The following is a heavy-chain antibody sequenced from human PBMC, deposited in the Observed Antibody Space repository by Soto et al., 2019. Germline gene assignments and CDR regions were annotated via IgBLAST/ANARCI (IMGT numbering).Heavy chain of an antibody. Sequence: GGSLRLSCSASGFTFSSYAMHWVRQAPGKGLEYVSAISSNGGSTYYADSVKGRFTISRDNSKNTLYLQMSSLRAEDTAVYYCTVVKLGRYSYGSFDYWGQGTLVTVSS. V-gene: IGHV3-64D*06. CDR2: ISSNGGST. J-gene: IGHJ4*02. CDR3: TVVKLGRYSYGSFDY. D-gene: IGHD5-18*01. CDR1: GFTFSSYA.